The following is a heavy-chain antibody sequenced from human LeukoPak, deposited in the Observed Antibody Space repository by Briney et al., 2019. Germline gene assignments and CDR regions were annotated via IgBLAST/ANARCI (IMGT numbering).Heavy chain of an antibody. CDR2: IIPIFGTA. CDR3: ARGSRDFWSDYYYMDV. CDR1: GGTFSSYA. Sequence: SVKVSCKASGGTFSSYAISWVRQAPGQGLEWMGGIIPIFGTANYAQKFQGRVTITADESTSTAYMELSSLRSEDAAVYYCARGSRDFWSDYYYMDVWGKGTTVTVSS. V-gene: IGHV1-69*01. D-gene: IGHD3-3*01. J-gene: IGHJ6*03.